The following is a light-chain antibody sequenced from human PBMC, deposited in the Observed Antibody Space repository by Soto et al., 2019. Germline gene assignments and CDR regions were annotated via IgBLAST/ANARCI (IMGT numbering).Light chain of an antibody. Sequence: EIVMTQSPATLSVSPGERATLSCRASQSVGSNLAWYQQKPGQPPRLLISGASTRATGIPARFSGSGSGTEFTLTISSLQSEDFAVYYCKQYNNWPRTFGQGTKVDIK. V-gene: IGKV3-15*01. CDR2: GAS. CDR3: KQYNNWPRT. J-gene: IGKJ1*01. CDR1: QSVGSN.